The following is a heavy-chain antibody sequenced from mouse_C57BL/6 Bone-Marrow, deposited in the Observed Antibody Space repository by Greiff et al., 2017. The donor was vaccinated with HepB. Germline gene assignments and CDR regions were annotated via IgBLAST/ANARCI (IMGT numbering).Heavy chain of an antibody. D-gene: IGHD1-1*01. CDR1: GFTFSDYG. J-gene: IGHJ4*01. V-gene: IGHV5-17*01. CDR2: ISSGSSTI. CDR3: ASLHYYGSRGYAMDY. Sequence: EVKLMESGGGLVKPGGSLKLSCAASGFTFSDYGMHWVRQAPEKGLEWVAYISSGSSTIYYADTVKGRFTISRDNAKNTLFLQRTSLRSEDTAMYYCASLHYYGSRGYAMDYWGQGTSVTVSS.